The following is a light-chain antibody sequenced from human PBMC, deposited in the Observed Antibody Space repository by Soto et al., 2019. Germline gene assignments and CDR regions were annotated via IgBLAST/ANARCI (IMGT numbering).Light chain of an antibody. CDR2: DAS. Sequence: DIQMTQSPSSLSASVGDRVTITCRASQSISSSLAWYQQRPGKAPKLLIYDASSLESGVPSRFSGSGSGTDFTLTISSLQPEDFAPYYCQQSSSTPITFCQGARLEI. CDR3: QQSSSTPIT. CDR1: QSISSS. J-gene: IGKJ5*01. V-gene: IGKV1-39*01.